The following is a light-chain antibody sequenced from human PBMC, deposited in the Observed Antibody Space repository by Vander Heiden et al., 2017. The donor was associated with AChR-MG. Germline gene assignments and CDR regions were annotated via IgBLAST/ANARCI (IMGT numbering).Light chain of an antibody. Sequence: DIVLTHSPATLSLSPGERATLSCRASQSVSSYLAWYQQKPCQAPRLLIYDASNRTTGIPARFSGSGSGTDFTLTISSLEPEDFAVYYCQQRSNWPLTFGGGTKVEIK. V-gene: IGKV3-11*01. CDR3: QQRSNWPLT. CDR1: QSVSSY. CDR2: DAS. J-gene: IGKJ4*01.